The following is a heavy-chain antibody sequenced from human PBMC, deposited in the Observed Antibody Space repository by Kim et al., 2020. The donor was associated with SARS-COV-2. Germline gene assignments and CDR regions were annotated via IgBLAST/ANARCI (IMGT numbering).Heavy chain of an antibody. D-gene: IGHD6-19*01. V-gene: IGHV4-34*01. CDR1: GGSFSGYY. J-gene: IGHJ5*02. Sequence: SETLSLTCAVYGGSFSGYYWSWIRQPPGKGLEWIGEINHSGSTNYNPSLKSRVTISVDTSKNQFSLKLSSVTAADTAVYYCARGFIHSAVAGTHWFDPWGQGTLVTVSS. CDR2: INHSGST. CDR3: ARGFIHSAVAGTHWFDP.